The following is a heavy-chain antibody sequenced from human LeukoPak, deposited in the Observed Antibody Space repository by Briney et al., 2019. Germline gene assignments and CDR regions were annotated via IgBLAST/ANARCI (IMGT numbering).Heavy chain of an antibody. CDR3: ARALYCSSTSCYGGLDY. CDR2: IYYSGST. Sequence: SQTLSLTCTVSGGSISSGGYYWSWIRQHPGKGLEWIGYIYYSGSTYYNPSLKSRVTISVDTSKNQFSLKLSSVTAADTAVYYCARALYCSSTSCYGGLDYWGQGTLVTVSS. V-gene: IGHV4-31*03. J-gene: IGHJ4*02. D-gene: IGHD2-2*01. CDR1: GGSISSGGYY.